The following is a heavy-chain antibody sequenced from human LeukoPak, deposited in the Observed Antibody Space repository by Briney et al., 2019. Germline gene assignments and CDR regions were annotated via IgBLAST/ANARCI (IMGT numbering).Heavy chain of an antibody. D-gene: IGHD4-17*01. V-gene: IGHV4-34*01. CDR1: GGSFSGYY. CDR2: INHSGST. Sequence: PSETLSLTCAVYGGSFSGYYWSWIRQPPGKGLEWIGEINHSGSTNYNPSLKSRVTISVDTSKNQFSLKLSSVTAADTAVYYCASLKPYGDPSPDVWGKGTTVTVSS. CDR3: ASLKPYGDPSPDV. J-gene: IGHJ6*04.